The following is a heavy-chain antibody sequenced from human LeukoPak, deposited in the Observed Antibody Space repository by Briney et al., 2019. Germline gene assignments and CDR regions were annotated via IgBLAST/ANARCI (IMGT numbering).Heavy chain of an antibody. CDR1: GFTFSTYD. Sequence: RSGGSLRLSCAASGFTFSTYDMHWVRQAPGKGLEWVAIISYDGSDKYYADSVKGRFTISRDNSKNTLYLQMNSLRAEDTAVYYCAKDFGEAAFDIWGQGTMVTVSS. V-gene: IGHV3-30*18. CDR2: ISYDGSDK. J-gene: IGHJ3*02. D-gene: IGHD3-10*01. CDR3: AKDFGEAAFDI.